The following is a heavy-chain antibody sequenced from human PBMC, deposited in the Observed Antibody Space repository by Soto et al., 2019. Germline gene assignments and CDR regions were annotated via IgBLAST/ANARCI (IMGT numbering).Heavy chain of an antibody. V-gene: IGHV3-20*04. Sequence: EVYLVESGGGVVRPGGSLRLSCAASGFGFDEYGMSWVRQGPGKGLEWVSGINRHGDSTGYADSVKGRCTISRDNAKNFLYLQMNGLRAEDTAFYYCARDHRWGYEYGDYGDSWGQGTLVTVSS. CDR2: INRHGDST. CDR3: ARDHRWGYEYGDYGDS. D-gene: IGHD4-17*01. J-gene: IGHJ4*02. CDR1: GFGFDEYG.